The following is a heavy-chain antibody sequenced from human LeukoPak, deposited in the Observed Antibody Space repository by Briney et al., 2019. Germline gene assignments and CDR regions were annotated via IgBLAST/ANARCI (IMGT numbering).Heavy chain of an antibody. CDR3: ARFTYTTRPSDV. J-gene: IGHJ6*04. CDR1: GGSISSYY. V-gene: IGHV4-4*07. D-gene: IGHD3-16*01. CDR2: IYTSGST. Sequence: SETLSLTCTVSGGSISSYYWSWIRQPAGKGLEWIGRIYTSGSTNYNPSLKSRVTMSVDTSKNQFSLRLSSVTAADTAVYYCARFTYTTRPSDVWGRGTTVTVSS.